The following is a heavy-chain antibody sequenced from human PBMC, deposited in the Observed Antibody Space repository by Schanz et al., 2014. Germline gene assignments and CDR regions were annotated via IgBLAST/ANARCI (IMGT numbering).Heavy chain of an antibody. D-gene: IGHD3-3*01. Sequence: QVQLVQSGAEVKKLGASVRVSCKASGYTFTTYAMSWVRQAPGQGLEWVGWISVYTGNTKYGQKLQGRVTMTTDTSTSTAYMELRSLRSDDTAVYYCARSAGRDFWSGYYTRFDYWGQGTLVTVSS. CDR3: ARSAGRDFWSGYYTRFDY. CDR2: ISVYTGNT. V-gene: IGHV1-18*01. CDR1: GYTFTTYA. J-gene: IGHJ4*02.